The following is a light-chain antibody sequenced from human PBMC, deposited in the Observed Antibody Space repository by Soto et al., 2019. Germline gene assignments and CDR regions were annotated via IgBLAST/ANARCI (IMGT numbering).Light chain of an antibody. J-gene: IGKJ5*01. CDR3: QPYGRSRRT. CDR1: QSVP. Sequence: EIVLTHSPGTLSLSPGERATLSFRASQSVPLGWYQQKPGQAPRLLIFVASHRATCIPDKFSGSGSGTDFTLTISNLEPEDFDVYYFQPYGRSRRTFCQGTRVEIK. V-gene: IGKV3-20*01. CDR2: VAS.